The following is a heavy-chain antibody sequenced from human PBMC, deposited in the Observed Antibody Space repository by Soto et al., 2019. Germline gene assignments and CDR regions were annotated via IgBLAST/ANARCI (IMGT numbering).Heavy chain of an antibody. CDR2: TYYRSKWYN. J-gene: IGHJ6*02. V-gene: IGHV6-1*01. D-gene: IGHD2-2*01. CDR3: ARDEIVVVPAAKDYYYYYGMDV. Sequence: QTLSLTCAISGDSVSSNSAAWNWIRQSPSRGLEWLGRTYYRSKWYNDYAVSVKSRITINPDTSKNQFSLQLNSVTPEDTAVYYCARDEIVVVPAAKDYYYYYGMDVWGQGTTVTVSS. CDR1: GDSVSSNSAA.